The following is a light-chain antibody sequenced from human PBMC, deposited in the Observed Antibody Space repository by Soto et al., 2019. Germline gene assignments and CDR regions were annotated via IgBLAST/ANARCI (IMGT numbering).Light chain of an antibody. V-gene: IGKV3-15*01. CDR3: QQGHNWPLT. J-gene: IGKJ2*01. CDR1: QSINSE. CDR2: GPS. Sequence: EIVMTQSPATLSLSPGERAALSCRASQSINSELAWYQQKPGQPPRLLIYGPSTRATGVPARFTGSESGSEFTLTISGLQSEDFAVYYCQQGHNWPLTFGRGTRLEI.